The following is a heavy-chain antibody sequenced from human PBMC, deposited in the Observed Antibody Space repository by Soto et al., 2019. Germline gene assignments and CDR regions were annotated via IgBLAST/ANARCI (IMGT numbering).Heavy chain of an antibody. V-gene: IGHV1-18*01. Sequence: GVSVKVSCKASGYTFTRSGISWVRQAPGQGLEWLGWINPDNGNTNYAQHLQGRVSLTTDTSTSTAYMDLRSLRSDDTAVYYCAIYQVFTTFGVYSMYYYGMDVWGQGTTVTVSS. CDR3: AIYQVFTTFGVYSMYYYGMDV. J-gene: IGHJ6*02. CDR1: GYTFTRSG. CDR2: INPDNGNT. D-gene: IGHD3-3*01.